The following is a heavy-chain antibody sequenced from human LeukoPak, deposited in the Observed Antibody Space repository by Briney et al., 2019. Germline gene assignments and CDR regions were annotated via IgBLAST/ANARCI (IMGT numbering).Heavy chain of an antibody. CDR1: GYSISSCYY. D-gene: IGHD6-13*01. CDR3: ARDGGSSSWLAY. Sequence: SSETLSLTCNVSGYSISSCYYWGWIQQPPGKGLEWIANIYSTGTTSFNPSLKSRVSISVDTSKNQLSLKLTSVTAADTAVYFCARDGGSSSWLAYWGQGTLVTVSS. V-gene: IGHV4-38-2*02. J-gene: IGHJ4*02. CDR2: IYSTGTT.